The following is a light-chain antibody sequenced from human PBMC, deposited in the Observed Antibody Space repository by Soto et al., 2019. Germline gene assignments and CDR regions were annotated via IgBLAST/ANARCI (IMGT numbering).Light chain of an antibody. V-gene: IGLV2-14*01. CDR3: SSYTSNNTRV. J-gene: IGLJ2*01. Sequence: QSALTQPASVSGSPGQSITISCTGTSSDIGGYNYVSWYQQHPGKAPKLMIYDVSNRPSGVSNRFSGSKSGNTASLTISGLQADDEADYYCSSYTSNNTRVFGGGTKLTVL. CDR1: SSDIGGYNY. CDR2: DVS.